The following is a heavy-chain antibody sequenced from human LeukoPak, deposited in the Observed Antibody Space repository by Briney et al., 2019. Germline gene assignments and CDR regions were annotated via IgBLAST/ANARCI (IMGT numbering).Heavy chain of an antibody. J-gene: IGHJ3*02. CDR3: ARALGRDGYTSRAFDI. D-gene: IGHD5-24*01. CDR2: INPNSGGT. V-gene: IGHV1-2*02. CDR1: GYTFSGSY. Sequence: GASVKVFCKASGYTFSGSYIHWVRQAPGQGLEWVGWINPNSGGTNYAQKFRDRVAMTRDTSISAAYMELSSLRSDDTAVYYCARALGRDGYTSRAFDIWGQGTMVTVSS.